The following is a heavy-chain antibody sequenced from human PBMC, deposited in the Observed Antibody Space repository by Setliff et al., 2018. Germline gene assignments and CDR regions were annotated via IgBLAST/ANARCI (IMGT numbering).Heavy chain of an antibody. CDR3: ARAHSGGGPYNRFDP. Sequence: ASVKVSCKASGYTFTSYGISWVRQAPGQGLEWMGWISAYNGNTNYAQKLQGRVTMTTDTSTRTAYMEVTSLRSDDTAVYYCARAHSGGGPYNRFDPWGQGTLVTVSS. CDR2: ISAYNGNT. J-gene: IGHJ5*02. V-gene: IGHV1-18*01. D-gene: IGHD2-15*01. CDR1: GYTFTSYG.